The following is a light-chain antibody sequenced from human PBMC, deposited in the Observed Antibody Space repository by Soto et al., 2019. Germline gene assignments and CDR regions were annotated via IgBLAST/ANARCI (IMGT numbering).Light chain of an antibody. J-gene: IGLJ1*01. V-gene: IGLV2-23*01. CDR1: SSDVGSYHL. CDR3: CSYAGSDTPYV. Sequence: QSALTQPASVSGSPGQSITISCTGTSSDVGSYHLVSWYQQHPGKAPKVMIYEGSKRPSGVSNRFSGSQSGNTASLTISGLQAEDEADYFCCSYAGSDTPYVFGTGTKLTVL. CDR2: EGS.